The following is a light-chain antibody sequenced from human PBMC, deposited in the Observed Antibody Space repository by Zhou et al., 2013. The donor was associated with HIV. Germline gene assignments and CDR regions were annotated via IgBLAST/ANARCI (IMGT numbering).Light chain of an antibody. V-gene: IGKV1-39*01. CDR2: AAS. CDR3: QQANSFPIT. Sequence: DIQMTQSPSSLSASVGDRLTITCRASQSISTYLNWYQQKPGKAPKLLIYAASSLQSGVPSRFSGSGSGTDFTLTISSLQPEDFATYYCQQANSFPITFGQGTRLEIK. CDR1: QSISTY. J-gene: IGKJ5*01.